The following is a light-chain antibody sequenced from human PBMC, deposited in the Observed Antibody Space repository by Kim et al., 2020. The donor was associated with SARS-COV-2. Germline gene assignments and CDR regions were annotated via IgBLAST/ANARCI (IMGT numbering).Light chain of an antibody. CDR2: DVS. CDR3: SSYTSSSTPYV. CDR1: SSDVGGYNY. Sequence: WITISCTGTSSDVGGYNYVSWYQQHPGKAPKLMIYDVSNRPSGVSNRFSGSKSGNTASLTISGLQAEDEADYYCSSYTSSSTPYVFGTGTKVTVL. V-gene: IGLV2-14*03. J-gene: IGLJ1*01.